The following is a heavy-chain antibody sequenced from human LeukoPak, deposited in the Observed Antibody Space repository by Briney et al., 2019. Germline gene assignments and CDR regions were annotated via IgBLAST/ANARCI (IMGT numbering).Heavy chain of an antibody. Sequence: SETLSLTCTVSGVSITTYYWSWIRQPAGKGLEWIGRIYTSGSTNYNPSLKSRVTMSVDTSKNQFSLKLSSVTAADTAVYYCARDRYYYDSSGSYLLDYWGQGTLVTVSS. CDR1: GVSITTYY. CDR3: ARDRYYYDSSGSYLLDY. CDR2: IYTSGST. V-gene: IGHV4-4*07. J-gene: IGHJ4*02. D-gene: IGHD3-22*01.